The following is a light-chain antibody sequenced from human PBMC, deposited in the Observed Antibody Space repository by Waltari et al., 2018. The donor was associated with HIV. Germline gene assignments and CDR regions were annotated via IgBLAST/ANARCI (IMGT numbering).Light chain of an antibody. CDR1: DTDGDTYKY. J-gene: IGLJ3*02. V-gene: IGLV2-14*01. CDR2: EFS. Sequence: QSSLTQPASLSGSPGQSVTISCTGTDTDGDTYKYGSWFQHPPAKAPKLIISEFSNRPSGVSHSWCGSKSGDTASLIIAGLQAEDEASYYCTSYTTTYTGVFGGGTNLTVL. CDR3: TSYTTTYTGV.